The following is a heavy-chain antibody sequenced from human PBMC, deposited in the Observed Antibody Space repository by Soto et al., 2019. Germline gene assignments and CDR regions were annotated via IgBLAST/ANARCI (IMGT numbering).Heavy chain of an antibody. V-gene: IGHV4-31*03. D-gene: IGHD4-4*01. CDR3: ARATPSDYSNYALDS. CDR2: ISYMGST. J-gene: IGHJ4*02. Sequence: QVQLQELGPGLVKPSQTLSLTCTVSGGSVSISGYYWNWLRHHPGQGLEWIGYISYMGSTSYNPSLKSRLTMSVDTSKNQFSLKLTSVSAADTAVYYCARATPSDYSNYALDSWGQGTLVTVSS. CDR1: GGSVSISGYY.